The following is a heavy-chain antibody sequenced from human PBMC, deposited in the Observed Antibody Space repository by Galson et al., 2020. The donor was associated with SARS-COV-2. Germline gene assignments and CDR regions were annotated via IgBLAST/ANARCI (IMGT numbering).Heavy chain of an antibody. D-gene: IGHD3-9*01. CDR3: ARDSTYYDILTGYYNGAFDI. Sequence: ASETLSLTCTVSGGSISSSSYYWGWISQPPGKGLEWIGSLYYSGSTYYNPSLKSRVTISVDTSKNQFSLKLSSVTAADTAVYYCARDSTYYDILTGYYNGAFDIWGQGTMVTVSS. V-gene: IGHV4-39*07. CDR2: LYYSGST. J-gene: IGHJ3*02. CDR1: GGSISSSSYY.